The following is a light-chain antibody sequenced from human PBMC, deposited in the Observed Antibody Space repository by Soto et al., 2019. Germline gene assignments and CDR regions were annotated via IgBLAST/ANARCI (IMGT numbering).Light chain of an antibody. J-gene: IGKJ1*01. CDR3: QQYGSSLTWT. V-gene: IGKV3-20*01. CDR1: QSVSSSY. Sequence: EIVLTQSPGTLSLSPGERATLSCRAIQSVSSSYLAWYQQKPGQAPRLLIYGASSRATGIPDRFSGSGSGTDFTLTISGLEPEDFAVYYCQQYGSSLTWTFGQGTKVDIK. CDR2: GAS.